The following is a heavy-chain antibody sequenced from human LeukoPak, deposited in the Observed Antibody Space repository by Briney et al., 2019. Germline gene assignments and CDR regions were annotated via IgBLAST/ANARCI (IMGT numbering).Heavy chain of an antibody. CDR2: IYHSGNT. D-gene: IGHD3-22*01. V-gene: IGHV4-4*09. CDR1: GVSITTYY. J-gene: IGHJ4*02. Sequence: SETLSLTCTVSGVSITTYYWSWVRQPPGKGLEWFGFIYHSGNTNYNPSLKSRVTMSVDTSKTQFSLRLSSVTAADTAVYYCATMTRRGQFYFDNWGQGTLVTVSS. CDR3: ATMTRRGQFYFDN.